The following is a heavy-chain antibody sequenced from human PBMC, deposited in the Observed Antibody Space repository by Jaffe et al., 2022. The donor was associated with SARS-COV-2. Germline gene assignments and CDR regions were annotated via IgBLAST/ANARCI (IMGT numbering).Heavy chain of an antibody. Sequence: QVQLVQSGAEVKKPGASVKVSCKASGYTFTSYYMHWVRQAPGQGLEWMGIINPSGGSTSYAQKFQGRVTMTRDTSTSTVYMELSSLRSEDTAVYYCARGSVVVPAGAGYGMDVWGQGTTVTVSS. D-gene: IGHD2-2*01. J-gene: IGHJ6*02. CDR1: GYTFTSYY. CDR3: ARGSVVVPAGAGYGMDV. CDR2: INPSGGST. V-gene: IGHV1-46*01.